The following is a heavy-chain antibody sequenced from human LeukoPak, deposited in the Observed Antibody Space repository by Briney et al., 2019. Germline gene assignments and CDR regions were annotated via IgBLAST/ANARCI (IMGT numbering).Heavy chain of an antibody. D-gene: IGHD3-22*01. J-gene: IGHJ4*02. Sequence: GGSLRLSCAASEFTFNSHVMHWFRQAPGKGLEWVAVISADGKTAYYADSLKGRFTISRDNVKNTLYLQMNSLRPDDTAVYYCARAPGTMIVVDYWGQGTLVTVSS. CDR3: ARAPGTMIVVDY. CDR1: EFTFNSHV. CDR2: ISADGKTA. V-gene: IGHV3-30*03.